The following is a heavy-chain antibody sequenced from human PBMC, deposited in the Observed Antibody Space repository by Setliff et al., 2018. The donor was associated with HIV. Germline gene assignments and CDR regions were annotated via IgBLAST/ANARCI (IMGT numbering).Heavy chain of an antibody. CDR2: IDPSDSYV. V-gene: IGHV5-10-1*01. J-gene: IGHJ3*01. D-gene: IGHD3-10*01. CDR1: GYKFTGYW. Sequence: PGESLKISCKASGYKFTGYWINWVRQMPGKGLEWMGRIDPSDSYVDYSPSFQGHVTISVDKSATTAYLHWSSLKASDTAIYYCARRSVSHGNGFDLWGQGTLVTVSS. CDR3: ARRSVSHGNGFDL.